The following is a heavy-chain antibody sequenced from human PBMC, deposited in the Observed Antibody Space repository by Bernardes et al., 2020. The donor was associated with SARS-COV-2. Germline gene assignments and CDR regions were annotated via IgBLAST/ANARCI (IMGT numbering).Heavy chain of an antibody. J-gene: IGHJ6*02. V-gene: IGHV1-2*04. Sequence: ASVKVSCKASGYTFSGYYMHWVRQAPGQVLEWLGWINPNSGVTNYAQSFQGWVTMTRDTSISTAYMELSRLRSVDTAVYYCARGPSFFFYGMDVWGQGTTVTVSS. CDR2: INPNSGVT. D-gene: IGHD3-3*01. CDR3: ARGPSFFFYGMDV. CDR1: GYTFSGYY.